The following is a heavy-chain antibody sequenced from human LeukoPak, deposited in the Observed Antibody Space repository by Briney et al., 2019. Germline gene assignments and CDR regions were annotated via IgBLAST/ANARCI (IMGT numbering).Heavy chain of an antibody. V-gene: IGHV4-34*01. CDR1: GGSFSGYC. Sequence: SETLSLTCAVYGGSFSGYCWSWIRQPPGKGQEWIGEINHSGSTNYNPSLKSRVTISVDTSKNQFSLKLSSVTAADTAVYYCARGQYGSGSYYPWGQGTLVTVSS. D-gene: IGHD3-10*01. J-gene: IGHJ5*02. CDR2: INHSGST. CDR3: ARGQYGSGSYYP.